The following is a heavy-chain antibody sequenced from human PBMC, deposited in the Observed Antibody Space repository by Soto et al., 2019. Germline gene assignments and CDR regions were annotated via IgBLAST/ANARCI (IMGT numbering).Heavy chain of an antibody. Sequence: QVQLQQWGAGLLKPSETLSLTCAVYGGSFSGYYWSWIRQPPGKGLEWIGEINHSGSTNYNPSLKGRGTISLDTSKNQFSLKLSSVTAADTAVYYCARDRLPAMVRGVTLKGWFDPWGQGTLVTVSS. J-gene: IGHJ5*02. D-gene: IGHD3-10*01. CDR2: INHSGST. CDR3: ARDRLPAMVRGVTLKGWFDP. V-gene: IGHV4-34*01. CDR1: GGSFSGYY.